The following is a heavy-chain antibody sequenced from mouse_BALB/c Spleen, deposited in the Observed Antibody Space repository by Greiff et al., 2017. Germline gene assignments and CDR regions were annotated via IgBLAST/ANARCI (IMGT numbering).Heavy chain of an antibody. J-gene: IGHJ4*01. V-gene: IGHV5-6-2*01. D-gene: IGHD2-1*01. Sequence: EVKLEESGGGLVKLGGSLKLSCAASGFTFSSYYMSWVRQTPEKRLELVAAINSNGGSTYYPDTVKGRFTISRDNAKNTLYLQMSSLKSEDTALYYCARQGNYVDYYAMDYWGQGTSVTVSS. CDR3: ARQGNYVDYYAMDY. CDR1: GFTFSSYY. CDR2: INSNGGST.